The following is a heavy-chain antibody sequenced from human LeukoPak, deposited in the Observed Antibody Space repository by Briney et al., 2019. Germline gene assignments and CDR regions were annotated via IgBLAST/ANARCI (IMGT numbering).Heavy chain of an antibody. CDR1: GYTFTSYD. V-gene: IGHV1-8*01. CDR3: ARRAPRLSKGIAVAGTRLDFDY. Sequence: ASVKVSCKASGYTFTSYDINWVRQATGQGLEWMGWMNPNSSNTGYAQKFQGRVTMTRNTSISTAYMELSSLRSEDTAVYYCARRAPRLSKGIAVAGTRLDFDYWGQGTLVTVSS. CDR2: MNPNSSNT. D-gene: IGHD6-19*01. J-gene: IGHJ4*02.